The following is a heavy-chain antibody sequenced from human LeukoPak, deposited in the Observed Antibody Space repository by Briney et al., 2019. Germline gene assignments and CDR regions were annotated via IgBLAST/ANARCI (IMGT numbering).Heavy chain of an antibody. CDR1: GFTFGKYW. V-gene: IGHV3-7*03. D-gene: IGHD3-10*01. CDR3: ARDVYGSGSYYGSDAFDI. J-gene: IGHJ3*02. Sequence: GGSLRLSCVASGFTFGKYWMSWVRQAPGKGLEWVAHIKLDGSEKNYVDSVKGRFTISRDNTKNSLYLQMNSLRAEDTAVFYCARDVYGSGSYYGSDAFDIWGQGTMVTVSS. CDR2: IKLDGSEK.